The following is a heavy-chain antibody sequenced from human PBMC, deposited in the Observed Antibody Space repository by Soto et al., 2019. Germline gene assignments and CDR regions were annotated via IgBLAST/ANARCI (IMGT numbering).Heavy chain of an antibody. J-gene: IGHJ4*02. CDR3: ARQLSY. V-gene: IGHV4-39*01. Sequence: PSETLSLTSTVSVGSISSSSYYWGWIRQPPGKGLEWIGSIYYSGSTYYNPSLKSRVTISVDTSKNQFSLKLSSVTAADTAVYYCARQLSYWGQGTLVTSPQ. CDR1: VGSISSSSYY. CDR2: IYYSGST.